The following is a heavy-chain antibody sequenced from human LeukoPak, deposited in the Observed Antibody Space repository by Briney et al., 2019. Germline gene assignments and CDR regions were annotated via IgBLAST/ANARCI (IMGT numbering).Heavy chain of an antibody. J-gene: IGHJ2*01. CDR2: IYYSGST. Sequence: SSETLSLTCTVSGGPISSSSYYWGWIRQPPGKGLEWIGTIYYSGSTYYNPSPKSRVTVSVDTSKNHFSLKLSSVTAADTAVYYCARRVASSYWYFDLWGSGTLVTVSS. V-gene: IGHV4-39*02. CDR3: ARRVASSYWYFDL. CDR1: GGPISSSSYY.